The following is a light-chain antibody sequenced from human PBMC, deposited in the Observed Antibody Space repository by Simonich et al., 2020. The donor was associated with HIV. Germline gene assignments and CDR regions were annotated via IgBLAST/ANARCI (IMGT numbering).Light chain of an antibody. V-gene: IGKV3-11*01. J-gene: IGKJ4*01. CDR3: QQRTNWPPLT. CDR2: DAS. Sequence: EIVMTQSPATVSVSPGERATLACRASQSVSSDLALYQQKPGQAPRLLIYDASNKATGIPARFSGSGSGTDFTLTISSLEPEDFAIYYCQQRTNWPPLTFGGGTKVEIK. CDR1: QSVSSD.